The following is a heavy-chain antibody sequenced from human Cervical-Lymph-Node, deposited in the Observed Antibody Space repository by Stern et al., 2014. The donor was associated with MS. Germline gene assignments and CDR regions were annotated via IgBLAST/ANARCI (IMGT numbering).Heavy chain of an antibody. Sequence: QVQLAQSGPGLLRPSETLSLTCTVSGASITSYYWSWIRQPPGKGLEWIGYIYYSGTTNYNASLKGRVAISIDTSKTQFSLRLSSVTAADTAVYYCARATDLWGQGTLVTVSS. CDR1: GASITSYY. V-gene: IGHV4-59*01. J-gene: IGHJ5*02. CDR2: IYYSGTT. CDR3: ARATDL.